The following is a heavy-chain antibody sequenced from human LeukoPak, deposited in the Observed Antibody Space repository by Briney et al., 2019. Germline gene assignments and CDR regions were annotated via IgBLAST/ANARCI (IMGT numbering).Heavy chain of an antibody. CDR2: ISSSGDET. J-gene: IGHJ4*02. CDR1: GFSFTTSG. Sequence: GGSLRLSCAPSGFSFTTSGMSWVRQAPGKGLEWVSGISSSGDETHYADSVRGRFTISRDNSKDTMYLEVKSLRVEDTAVYFCAKPLYAVRGKNFFDYWGQGTLVIVSS. V-gene: IGHV3-23*01. CDR3: AKPLYAVRGKNFFDY. D-gene: IGHD3-16*01.